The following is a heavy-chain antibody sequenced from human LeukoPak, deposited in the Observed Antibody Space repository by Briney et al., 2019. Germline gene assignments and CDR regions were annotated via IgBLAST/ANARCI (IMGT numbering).Heavy chain of an antibody. Sequence: SETLSLTCTVSGGSISSGDYYWSWIRQPPGKGLEWIGYIYYSGSTYYNPSLKSRVTISVDTSKSQFSLKLSSVTAADTAVYYCASVPPGVYMDVWGKGTTVTVSS. J-gene: IGHJ6*03. CDR2: IYYSGST. V-gene: IGHV4-30-4*08. CDR1: GGSISSGDYY. CDR3: ASVPPGVYMDV. D-gene: IGHD2-2*01.